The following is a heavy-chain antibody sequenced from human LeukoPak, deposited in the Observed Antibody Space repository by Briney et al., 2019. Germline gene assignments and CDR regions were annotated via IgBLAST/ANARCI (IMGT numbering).Heavy chain of an antibody. D-gene: IGHD3-22*01. V-gene: IGHV4-4*07. J-gene: IGHJ4*02. Sequence: SETLSLTCTVSGGSISSHYWSWIRQPAGKGLEWIGRIYTSGSTNYNPSLKSRVTMSVDTSKNQFSLKLSSVTAADTAVYYCAREYYYDSSGYPRPFDYWGQGTLVTVSS. CDR3: AREYYYDSSGYPRPFDY. CDR1: GGSISSHY. CDR2: IYTSGST.